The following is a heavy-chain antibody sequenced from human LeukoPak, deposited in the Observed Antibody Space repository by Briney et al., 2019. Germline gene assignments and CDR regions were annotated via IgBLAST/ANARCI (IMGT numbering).Heavy chain of an antibody. Sequence: GSLRLSCAASGFTFSSYSMNWVRQAPGKGLEWVSSISSSSSYIYYADSVKGRFTISRDNAKNSLYLQMNSLRAEDTAVYYCARATEPVGVTGTGFDPWGQGTLVTVSS. V-gene: IGHV3-21*01. CDR2: ISSSSSYI. D-gene: IGHD1-20*01. CDR3: ARATEPVGVTGTGFDP. CDR1: GFTFSSYS. J-gene: IGHJ5*02.